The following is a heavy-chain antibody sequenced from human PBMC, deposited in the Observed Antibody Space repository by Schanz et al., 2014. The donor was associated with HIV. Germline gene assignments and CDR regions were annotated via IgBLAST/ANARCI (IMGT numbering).Heavy chain of an antibody. V-gene: IGHV1-2*02. D-gene: IGHD4-17*01. CDR3: ARGRETVTTYFDF. Sequence: QVQLVQSGAEMKKPGASVKVSCKASGDTFTGDFMHWVRQAPGQGLEWMGWINPNSGGTNYAQKFQGRVTMTRDTSISTAYMELSRLRSDDTAVYYCARGRETVTTYFDFWGQGTLVTVSS. CDR1: GDTFTGDF. CDR2: INPNSGGT. J-gene: IGHJ4*02.